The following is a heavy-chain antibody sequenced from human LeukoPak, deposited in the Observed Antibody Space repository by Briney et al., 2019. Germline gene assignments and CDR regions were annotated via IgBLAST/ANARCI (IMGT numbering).Heavy chain of an antibody. CDR1: GFPFSTYP. Sequence: PGGPLGPSCAAPGFPFSTYPMHWVRKAQAKGLEWGAVISYDGSNKYYADSVKGRFTMSRDNAKKSLYLQMNSLRAEDTAVYFCARAKYDTSGYYYSGFDIWGQGTMVTVSS. J-gene: IGHJ3*02. D-gene: IGHD3-22*01. CDR2: ISYDGSNK. CDR3: ARAKYDTSGYYYSGFDI. V-gene: IGHV3-30*04.